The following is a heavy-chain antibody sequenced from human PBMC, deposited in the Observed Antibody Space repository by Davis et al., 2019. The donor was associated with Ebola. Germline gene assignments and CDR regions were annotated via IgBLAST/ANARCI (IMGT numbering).Heavy chain of an antibody. J-gene: IGHJ4*02. D-gene: IGHD1-26*01. CDR2: ISSSSSTI. CDR3: ARGTIVGATGIDY. CDR1: GFTFSSYS. V-gene: IGHV3-48*02. Sequence: GESLKISCAASGFTFSSYSMNWVRQAPGKGLEWVSYISSSSSTIYYADSVKGRFTISRDNAKNSLYLQMNSLRDEDTAVYYCARGTIVGATGIDYWGQGTLVTVSS.